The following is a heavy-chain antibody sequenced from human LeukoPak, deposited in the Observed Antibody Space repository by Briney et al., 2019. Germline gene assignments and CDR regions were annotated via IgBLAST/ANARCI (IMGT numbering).Heavy chain of an antibody. D-gene: IGHD3-3*01. Sequence: PGGSLRLSCAASGVTLSSFAMSWARQAPGKGLEWVSGISSSGSGDNTYYADSVKGRFAISRDNSKNTLYLQMNSLRAEDTAIYYCAGEAWSGYYVDYFYGLDVWGQGTTVTVSS. V-gene: IGHV3-23*01. J-gene: IGHJ6*02. CDR1: GVTLSSFA. CDR3: AGEAWSGYYVDYFYGLDV. CDR2: ISSSGSGDNT.